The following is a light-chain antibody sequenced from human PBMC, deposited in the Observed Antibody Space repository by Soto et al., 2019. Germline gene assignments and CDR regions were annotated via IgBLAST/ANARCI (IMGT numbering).Light chain of an antibody. CDR1: ESVRSSY. Sequence: MVLTQSPDTLLLSPGVRATLSCRASESVRSSYLAWYQQKPGQAPRLLIYGASSRTTGIPDRFSGSGSGTDFTLTIGRLEPEDFAVYYCQQYGGAPQTFGQGTKV. CDR3: QQYGGAPQT. CDR2: GAS. V-gene: IGKV3-20*01. J-gene: IGKJ1*01.